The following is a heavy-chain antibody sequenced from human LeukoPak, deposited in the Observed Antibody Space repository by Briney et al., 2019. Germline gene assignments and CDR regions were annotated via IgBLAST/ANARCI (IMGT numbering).Heavy chain of an antibody. Sequence: ASVKVSCKASGYTFNTHGISWVRQAPGQGLEWMGWINTYNGNTNYAQKFQGRVTMTTDTSTSTAYMELRSLRSDDTAVYYCARARTDLESGDLAYAFEIWGQGTMITVSS. CDR3: ARARTDLESGDLAYAFEI. V-gene: IGHV1-18*01. J-gene: IGHJ3*02. D-gene: IGHD7-27*01. CDR2: INTYNGNT. CDR1: GYTFNTHG.